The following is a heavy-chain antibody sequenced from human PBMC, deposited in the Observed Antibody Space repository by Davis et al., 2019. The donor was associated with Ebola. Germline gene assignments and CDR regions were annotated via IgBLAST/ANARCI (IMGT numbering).Heavy chain of an antibody. CDR3: AMRNADYGDYYY. V-gene: IGHV3-23*01. J-gene: IGHJ4*02. CDR2: ISGSGGST. Sequence: PGGSLRLSCAASGFTFSSYAMSWVRQAPGKGLEWVSAISGSGGSTYYADSVKGRFTISRDNSKNTLYLQMNSLRAEDTAVYYCAMRNADYGDYYYWGQGTLVTVSS. D-gene: IGHD4-17*01. CDR1: GFTFSSYA.